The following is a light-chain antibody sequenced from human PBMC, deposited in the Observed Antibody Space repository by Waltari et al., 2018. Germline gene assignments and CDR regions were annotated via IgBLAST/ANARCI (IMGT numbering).Light chain of an antibody. CDR3: QHYGSSLWT. Sequence: DSLLTQSPGTLSLTPGERATLSCRASQNVRRDYLAWYQHKPGQAPRLLIFGASRRATGIPERFSGTGSGTDFTLTISRLDPEDFALYYCQHYGSSLWTFGQGTKVEIK. CDR2: GAS. V-gene: IGKV3-20*01. J-gene: IGKJ1*01. CDR1: QNVRRDY.